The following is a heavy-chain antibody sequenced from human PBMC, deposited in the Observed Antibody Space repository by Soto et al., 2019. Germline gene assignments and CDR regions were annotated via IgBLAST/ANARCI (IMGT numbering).Heavy chain of an antibody. CDR3: ARALVDYYYYGMDV. CDR2: INAGNGNT. Sequence: VASVKVSCKASGYTFTSYAMHSVRQAPGQRLAWMGWINAGNGNTKYSLKFQGRVTITRDTSASTAYMELSSLRSEETAVYYCARALVDYYYYGMDVWGQGTTVTVSS. CDR1: GYTFTSYA. J-gene: IGHJ6*02. D-gene: IGHD2-8*02. V-gene: IGHV1-3*01.